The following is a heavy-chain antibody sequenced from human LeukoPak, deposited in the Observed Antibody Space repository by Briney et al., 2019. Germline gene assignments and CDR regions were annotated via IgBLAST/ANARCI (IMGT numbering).Heavy chain of an antibody. J-gene: IGHJ6*03. CDR2: IIPIFGTA. CDR3: ARGVVITDYYYYYMDV. V-gene: IGHV1-69*06. Sequence: ASVKVSCKASGGTFSSYAISWVRQAPGQGLEWMGGIIPIFGTANYAQKFQGRVTITADKSTSTAYMELSSLRSEDTAVYYCARGVVITDYYYYYMDVWGKGTTVTVSS. CDR1: GGTFSSYA. D-gene: IGHD3-22*01.